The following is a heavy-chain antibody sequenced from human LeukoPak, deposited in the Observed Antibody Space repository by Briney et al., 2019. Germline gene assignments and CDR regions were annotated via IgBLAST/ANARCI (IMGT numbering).Heavy chain of an antibody. CDR2: IWHDGSHK. CDR3: AREIFGSGSYPHF. D-gene: IGHD3-10*01. V-gene: IGHV3-33*01. J-gene: IGHJ4*02. CDR1: GFSFNSYA. Sequence: GGSLRLSCAASGFSFNSYAMHRVRQAPGQGLEWVALIWHDGSHKFYSNSVRGQFTISRDNSKNTVYLQMNNLRPEDTAVYYCAREIFGSGSYPHFWGQGTLVTVSS.